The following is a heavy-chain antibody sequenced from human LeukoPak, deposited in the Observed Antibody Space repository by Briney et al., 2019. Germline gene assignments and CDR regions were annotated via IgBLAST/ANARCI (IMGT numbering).Heavy chain of an antibody. V-gene: IGHV3-21*01. CDR3: ARVEPQYYYDSSGYYKT. J-gene: IGHJ5*02. D-gene: IGHD3-22*01. CDR1: GFTFSSYS. Sequence: GGSLRLSCAASGFTFSSYSMTWVRQAPGKGLEWVSSIISSSSYIYYADSVKGRFTISRDNAKNSLYLQMNSLRAEDTAVYYCARVEPQYYYDSSGYYKTWGQGTLVTVSS. CDR2: IISSSSYI.